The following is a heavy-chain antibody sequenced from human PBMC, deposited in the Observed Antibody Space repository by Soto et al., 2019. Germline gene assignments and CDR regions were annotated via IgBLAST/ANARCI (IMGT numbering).Heavy chain of an antibody. CDR2: INHSGST. V-gene: IGHV4-34*01. CDR1: GGSFSGYY. CDR3: TICRGRSTLGIYYYYGMDV. Sequence: SETLSLTCAVYGGSFSGYYWSWIRQPPGKGLEWIGEINHSGSTNYNPSLKSRVTISVDTSKNQFSLKLSSVTAADTAVYYCTICRGRSTLGIYYYYGMDVWGQGTTVTVSS. D-gene: IGHD2-2*01. J-gene: IGHJ6*02.